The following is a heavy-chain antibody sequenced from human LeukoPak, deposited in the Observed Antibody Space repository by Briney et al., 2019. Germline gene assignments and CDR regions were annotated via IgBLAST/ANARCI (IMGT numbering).Heavy chain of an antibody. CDR2: INHSGST. V-gene: IGHV4-34*01. Sequence: PSETLSLTCAVYGGSFSGYYWSWIRQPPGKGLEWIGEINHSGSTNYNPSLKSRVTISVDTSKNQFSLKLSSVTAADTAVYYCARVYSSSWYQFDYWGQGTLVTVSS. CDR3: ARVYSSSWYQFDY. D-gene: IGHD6-13*01. CDR1: GGSFSGYY. J-gene: IGHJ4*02.